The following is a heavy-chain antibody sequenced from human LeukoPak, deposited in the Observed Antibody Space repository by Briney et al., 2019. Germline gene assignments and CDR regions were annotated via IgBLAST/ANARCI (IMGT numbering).Heavy chain of an antibody. CDR1: GFTFSSYS. D-gene: IGHD5-12*01. CDR2: ISSSSSYI. J-gene: IGHJ4*02. V-gene: IGHV3-21*01. CDR3: ARRGSGYDLVGYFDY. Sequence: PGGSLRLSCAASGFTFSSYSINWVRQAPGKGLEWVSSISSSSSYISYADSVMGRFTISRDNAKNSLYLQMNSLRAEDTAVYYCARRGSGYDLVGYFDYWGQGTLVTVSS.